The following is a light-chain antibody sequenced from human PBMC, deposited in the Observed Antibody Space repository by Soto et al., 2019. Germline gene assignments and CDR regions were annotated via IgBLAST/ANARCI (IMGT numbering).Light chain of an antibody. CDR1: QNVLSD. CDR2: GAT. V-gene: IGKV3-15*01. J-gene: IGKJ1*01. CDR3: QQYRSWPRT. Sequence: EILLTQSPATLSVSPGETATLSCRASQNVLSDLAWYQQRPGQAPRLLVYGATTRATDAPAKFRGRGSGTEFSLTISSLQSEDYATYYCQQYRSWPRTFGQGTKVDIK.